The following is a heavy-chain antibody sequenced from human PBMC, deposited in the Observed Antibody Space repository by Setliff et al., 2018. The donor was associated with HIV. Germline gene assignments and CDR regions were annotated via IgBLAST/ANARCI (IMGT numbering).Heavy chain of an antibody. CDR1: GITFGNAW. V-gene: IGHV3-15*05. CDR2: IKSKADGGAT. J-gene: IGHJ2*01. D-gene: IGHD3-9*01. CDR3: VGHYYDPLTGYYVWFFDV. Sequence: GGSLRLSCAVSGITFGNAWMSWVRQAPGKGLEWVGRIKSKADGGATDYAAPVKDRFTISRDDSRNTLYLQMNSMKSDDTATYYCVGHYYDPLTGYYVWFFDVWGRGTLVTVSS.